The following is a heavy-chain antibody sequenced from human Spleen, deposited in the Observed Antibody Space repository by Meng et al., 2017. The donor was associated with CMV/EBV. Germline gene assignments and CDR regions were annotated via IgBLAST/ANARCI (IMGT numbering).Heavy chain of an antibody. V-gene: IGHV1-2*02. CDR2: INPYVGSV. J-gene: IGHJ4*02. CDR3: VGGGVVGADKFDH. D-gene: IGHD2-2*01. CDR1: GYSVTDSS. Sequence: ASGYSVTDSSGHWVQRTPGNVLKWGGWINPYVGSVYFAAEFQGRVHLTRDTCLSTAAMELKSLRSNGTAKCYCVGGGVVGADKFDHWGRETLVTVSS.